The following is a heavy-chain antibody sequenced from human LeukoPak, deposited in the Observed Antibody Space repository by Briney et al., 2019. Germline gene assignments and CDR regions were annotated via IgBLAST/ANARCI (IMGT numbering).Heavy chain of an antibody. D-gene: IGHD5-12*01. CDR3: ARRSTGYSGYDFRSGPFDI. J-gene: IGHJ3*02. Sequence: SETLSLTCTVSGGSISSNTYYWGWIRQPPGKGLEWIGGVHYAGSTYYNESLKSRVTISVDTSKNQFSLKLRFVTAADTAVYYCARRSTGYSGYDFRSGPFDIWGQGTMAIVSS. V-gene: IGHV4-39*01. CDR2: VHYAGST. CDR1: GGSISSNTYY.